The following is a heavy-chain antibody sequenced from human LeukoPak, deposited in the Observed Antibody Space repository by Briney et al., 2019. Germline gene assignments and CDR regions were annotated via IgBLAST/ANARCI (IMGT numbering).Heavy chain of an antibody. J-gene: IGHJ6*03. Sequence: GGSLRLSCAASGFTFSSYWMSWVRQAPGKGLEWVANIKQDGSEKYYVDPVKGRFTISRDNAKNSLYLQMNSLRAEDTAVYYCARDWYRSGYYSYLSYYYYMDVWGKGTTVTVSS. CDR2: IKQDGSEK. V-gene: IGHV3-7*01. D-gene: IGHD3-3*01. CDR1: GFTFSSYW. CDR3: ARDWYRSGYYSYLSYYYYMDV.